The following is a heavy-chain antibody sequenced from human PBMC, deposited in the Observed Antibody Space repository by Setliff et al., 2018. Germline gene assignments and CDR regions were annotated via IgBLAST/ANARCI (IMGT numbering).Heavy chain of an antibody. CDR2: ISPYNGNT. V-gene: IGHV1-18*01. D-gene: IGHD1-7*01. CDR1: GYTFTKYG. J-gene: IGHJ5*02. CDR3: ARGRTLNWNYFINWFDP. Sequence: ASVKVSCKAFGYTFTKYGIDWVRQAPGQGLEWLGWISPYNGNTDYVYNVRDRITMTTDTSTGTAYMELRSLTSDDSAVYYCARGRTLNWNYFINWFDPWGQGTLVTVSS.